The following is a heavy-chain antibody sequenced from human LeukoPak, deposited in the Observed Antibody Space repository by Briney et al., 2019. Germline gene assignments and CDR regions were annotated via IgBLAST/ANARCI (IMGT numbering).Heavy chain of an antibody. CDR3: ARDGYRLSGYFYYMDV. CDR1: GGTFSSYA. V-gene: IGHV1-69*04. Sequence: SVKVSCKASGGTFSSYAISWVRQAPGQGLEWMGRIIPILGIANYAQKFQGRVTITADKSTSTAYMELSSLRSEDTAVYYCARDGYRLSGYFYYMDVWGKGTTVTVSS. J-gene: IGHJ6*03. CDR2: IIPILGIA. D-gene: IGHD2-2*03.